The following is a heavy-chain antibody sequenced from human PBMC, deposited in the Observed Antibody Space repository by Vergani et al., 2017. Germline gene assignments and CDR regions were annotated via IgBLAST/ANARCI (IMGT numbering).Heavy chain of an antibody. CDR3: ARGGPVGSSTSCPRYYYYGMDV. V-gene: IGHV1-69*18. D-gene: IGHD2-2*01. CDR1: GGTFSSYA. Sequence: QVQLVQSGAEVKKPGSSVKVSCKASGGTFSSYAISWVRQAPGQGLEWMGRIIPIFGTANYAQKFQGRVTITADESTSTAYMALSSLRSEDTAVYYCARGGPVGSSTSCPRYYYYGMDVWGQGTTVTVSS. J-gene: IGHJ6*02. CDR2: IIPIFGTA.